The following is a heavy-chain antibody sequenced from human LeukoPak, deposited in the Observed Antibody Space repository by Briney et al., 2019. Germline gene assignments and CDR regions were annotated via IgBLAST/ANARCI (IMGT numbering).Heavy chain of an antibody. D-gene: IGHD3-16*02. CDR3: ARVSAYYPYGVDV. Sequence: GGSLRLSCAASGFTLSSYEMKWVRQAPGKGLEWVSDISSSGTTIYYADSVKGRFSISRDIAKNLEYLQMNSLRAEDTAVYYCARVSAYYPYGVDVWGQGATVTVSS. CDR2: ISSSGTTI. V-gene: IGHV3-48*03. CDR1: GFTLSSYE. J-gene: IGHJ6*02.